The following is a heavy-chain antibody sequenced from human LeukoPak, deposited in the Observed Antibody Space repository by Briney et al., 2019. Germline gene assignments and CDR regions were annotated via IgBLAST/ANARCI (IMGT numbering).Heavy chain of an antibody. CDR3: ARHNAGSGWFRYVFDI. V-gene: IGHV4-59*01. J-gene: IGHJ3*02. CDR2: IYYSGNT. Sequence: PSETLSLTCSVSGGSISSFYWSWIRQAPGKGLEWIGYIYYSGNTNFNPSLRSRGTMSIDTSKNHFSLKLNSVTAADTAVYYCARHNAGSGWFRYVFDIWGQGTLVTVSS. D-gene: IGHD6-19*01. CDR1: GGSISSFY.